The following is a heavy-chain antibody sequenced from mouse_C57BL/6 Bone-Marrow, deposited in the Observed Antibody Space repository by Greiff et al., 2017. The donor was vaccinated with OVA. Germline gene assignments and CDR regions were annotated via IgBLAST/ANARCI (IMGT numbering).Heavy chain of an antibody. D-gene: IGHD3-2*02. CDR3: ARSISSGPSGFAY. V-gene: IGHV1-4*01. J-gene: IGHJ3*01. CDR1: GYTFTSYT. Sequence: VQLQQSGAELARPGASVKMSCKASGYTFTSYTMHWVKQRPGQGLEWIGYINPSSGYTKYNQKFKDKATLTADKSSSTAYMQLSSLTSEDSAVYYCARSISSGPSGFAYWGQGTLVTVSA. CDR2: INPSSGYT.